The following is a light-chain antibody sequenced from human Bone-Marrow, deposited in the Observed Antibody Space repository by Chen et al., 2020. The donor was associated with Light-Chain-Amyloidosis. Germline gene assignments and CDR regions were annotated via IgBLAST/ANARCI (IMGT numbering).Light chain of an antibody. V-gene: IGKV3-11*01. J-gene: IGKJ2*01. CDR1: PRFSKF. CDR2: DAS. Sequence: EIVLTQSPATLSLSPGERAALSCRASPRFSKFLAWYQHKPGQAPRLLIYDASIRATGIPARFSGSGSGTDFTLTINSLEPEDFAVYYCQERTNWPLYTFGQGTKLEI. CDR3: QERTNWPLYT.